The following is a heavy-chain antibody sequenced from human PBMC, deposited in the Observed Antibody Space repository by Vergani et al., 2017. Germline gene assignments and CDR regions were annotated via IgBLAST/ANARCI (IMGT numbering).Heavy chain of an antibody. CDR2: IYYSGTT. Sequence: QVQLQESGPGLVKASQTLSLTCSVSGAYVGSGGYFCSWVRQRPGLVLDLVGYIYYSGTTYYNPSLERRLTISLDTSGNHLSLKLTSVTAADTAVYYCARQKDYYMDVWGKGATVTVS. V-gene: IGHV4-31*03. J-gene: IGHJ6*03. CDR1: GAYVGSGGYF. CDR3: ARQKDYYMDV.